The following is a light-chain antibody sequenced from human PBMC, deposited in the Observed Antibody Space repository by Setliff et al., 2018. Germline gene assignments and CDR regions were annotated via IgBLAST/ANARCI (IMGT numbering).Light chain of an antibody. CDR1: SSDVGGINH. CDR2: DVT. V-gene: IGLV2-14*01. CDR3: SIHRSRGYV. Sequence: QSVLTQPPSASGSPGQSVTISCTRTSSDVGGINHVSWYQQHPGKAPKLIIYDVTTRPSGVSNRFSGSKSGNTASLTISGLQAEDEADYYCSIHRSRGYVFGTGTKVTVL. J-gene: IGLJ1*01.